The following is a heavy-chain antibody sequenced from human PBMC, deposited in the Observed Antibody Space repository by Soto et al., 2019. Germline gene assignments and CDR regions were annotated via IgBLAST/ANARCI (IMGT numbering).Heavy chain of an antibody. Sequence: QVQLVQSGAEVKKPGASVKVSCKASGYTFTSYAMHWVRQAPGQRLEWMGGINAGNGNTKYSQKFQGRVTITRDTSASTAYMELSSLRSEDTAVYYCARDGGYCSSTSCYGPYYFDYWGQGTLVTVSS. D-gene: IGHD2-2*01. J-gene: IGHJ4*02. CDR1: GYTFTSYA. CDR3: ARDGGYCSSTSCYGPYYFDY. CDR2: INAGNGNT. V-gene: IGHV1-3*01.